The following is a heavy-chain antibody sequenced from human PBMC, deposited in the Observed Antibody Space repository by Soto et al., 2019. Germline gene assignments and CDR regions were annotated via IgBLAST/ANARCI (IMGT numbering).Heavy chain of an antibody. CDR1: GFTLRNYA. D-gene: IGHD1-20*01. J-gene: IGHJ4*02. Sequence: GGSLRLSCEASGFTLRNYAMTWVRQAPGKGLEWVSLISANDVGTYYAESVKTRFTISTDQSRDTVYLQMDSLRADDTAIYYCAKAKNDYNWDNRPPFDYWGQGTLVTVSS. V-gene: IGHV3-23*01. CDR2: ISANDVGT. CDR3: AKAKNDYNWDNRPPFDY.